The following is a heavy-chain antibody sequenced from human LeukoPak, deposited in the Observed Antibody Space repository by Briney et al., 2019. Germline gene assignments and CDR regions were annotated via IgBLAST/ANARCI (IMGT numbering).Heavy chain of an antibody. CDR2: IYYSGST. Sequence: SETLSLTCTVSGGSISSYYWSWIRQPPGKGLEWIGYIYYSGSTNYIPSLKSRVTISVDTSKNQFSLKLSSVTAADTAVYYCARVERFFDYWGQGTLVTVSS. CDR3: ARVERFFDY. J-gene: IGHJ4*02. CDR1: GGSISSYY. V-gene: IGHV4-59*01. D-gene: IGHD3-3*01.